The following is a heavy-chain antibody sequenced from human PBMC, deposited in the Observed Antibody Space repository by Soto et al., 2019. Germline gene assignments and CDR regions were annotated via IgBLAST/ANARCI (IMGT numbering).Heavy chain of an antibody. D-gene: IGHD1-26*01. J-gene: IGHJ6*02. CDR3: ARSSGSYSYYGMDV. CDR1: GYTLTDYY. V-gene: IGHV1-2*02. CDR2: INPKPGDT. Sequence: QVQLAQSGAEVKKPGASVKFSCKASGYTLTDYYIHWVRQAPGRGLEWMGWINPKPGDTYSAQNFQGRVTTTRDTSIDTGYMELSRLQSDDTAVYYCARSSGSYSYYGMDVWGQGTTLTVSS.